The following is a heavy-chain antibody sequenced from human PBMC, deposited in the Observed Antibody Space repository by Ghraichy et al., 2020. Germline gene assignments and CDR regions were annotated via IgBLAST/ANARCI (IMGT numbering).Heavy chain of an antibody. D-gene: IGHD2-2*02. V-gene: IGHV4-34*01. J-gene: IGHJ6*03. CDR3: AREVIRYCSSTSCYIRARYYYYYYMDV. CDR2: INHSGST. Sequence: ESLNISCAVYGGSFSGYYWSWIRQPPGKGLEWIGEINHSGSTNYNPSLKSRVTISVDTSKNQFSLKLSSVTAADTAVYYCAREVIRYCSSTSCYIRARYYYYYYMDVWGKGTTVTVSS. CDR1: GGSFSGYY.